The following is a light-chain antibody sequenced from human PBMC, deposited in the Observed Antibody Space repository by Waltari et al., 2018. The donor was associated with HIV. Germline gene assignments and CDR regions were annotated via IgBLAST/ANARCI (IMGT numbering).Light chain of an antibody. CDR3: SSYTSSSTVV. CDR1: SRDVGNYNY. CDR2: EVS. J-gene: IGLJ2*01. V-gene: IGLV2-14*01. Sequence: QSALTQPASVSGSPGQSITISCTGTSRDVGNYNYVSWYQQHPGKAPKVMIYEVSNWPSGVSNRFSGSKSGNTASLTISGLQAEDEADYYCSSYTSSSTVVFGGGTKLTVL.